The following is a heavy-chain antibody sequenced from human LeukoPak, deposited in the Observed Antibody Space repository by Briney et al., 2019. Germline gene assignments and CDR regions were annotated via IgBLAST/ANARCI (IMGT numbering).Heavy chain of an antibody. J-gene: IGHJ3*02. CDR3: ARAARFYGSSGAHAFDI. CDR1: GFTFSNYD. D-gene: IGHD3-22*01. CDR2: IGTGGDT. V-gene: IGHV3-13*01. Sequence: GGSLRLSCVASGFTFSNYDMHWVRQGTGKGLEWASGIGTGGDTHYPDSVKGRFTISRENAKNSLFLQMNSLRVGDTAMYYCARAARFYGSSGAHAFDIWGQGTMVTVS.